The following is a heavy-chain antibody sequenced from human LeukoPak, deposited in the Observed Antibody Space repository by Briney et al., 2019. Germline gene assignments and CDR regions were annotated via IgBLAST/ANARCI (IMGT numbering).Heavy chain of an antibody. CDR2: ISWNSGYI. CDR3: AKVRGTYSSGYFFDY. CDR1: GFTFDNYA. Sequence: GGSLRLSCAASGFTFDNYAMHWVRQAPGKGLEWLSIISWNSGYIGYAGSVKGRFTISRDNAKKSLDLQMNSLRAEDTAFYYCAKVRGTYSSGYFFDYWGQGTLVTVSS. J-gene: IGHJ4*02. D-gene: IGHD6-19*01. V-gene: IGHV3-9*01.